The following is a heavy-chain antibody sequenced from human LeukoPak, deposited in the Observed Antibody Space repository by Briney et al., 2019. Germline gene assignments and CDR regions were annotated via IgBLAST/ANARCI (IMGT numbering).Heavy chain of an antibody. V-gene: IGHV1-2*02. D-gene: IGHD5-18*01. Sequence: ASVKVSCKASGYTFTGYYMHWVRQAPGQGLEWMGWINPNSGGTNYAQKFQGRVTMTGDTSISTAYMELSRLRSDDTAVYYCARSTIQLRAFDYWGQGTLVTVSS. CDR3: ARSTIQLRAFDY. CDR1: GYTFTGYY. CDR2: INPNSGGT. J-gene: IGHJ4*02.